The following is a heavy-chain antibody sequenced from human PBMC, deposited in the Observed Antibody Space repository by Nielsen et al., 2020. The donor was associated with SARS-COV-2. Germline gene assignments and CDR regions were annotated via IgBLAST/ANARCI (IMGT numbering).Heavy chain of an antibody. V-gene: IGHV3-30*18. D-gene: IGHD6-13*01. CDR1: GFSFNNYG. Sequence: GESLKISCATSGFSFNNYGMHWVRQAPGKGLEWVAYISYEGSKQFYADSVKGRFTVSRDFSKTTLYLQMNSLRAEDTAVYYCAKGYSSSWYYFDYWGQGTLVTVSS. CDR2: ISYEGSKQ. J-gene: IGHJ4*02. CDR3: AKGYSSSWYYFDY.